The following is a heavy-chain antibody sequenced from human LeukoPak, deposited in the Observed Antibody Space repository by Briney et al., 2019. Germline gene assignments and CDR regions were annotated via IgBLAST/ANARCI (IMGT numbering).Heavy chain of an antibody. CDR1: GYSISSGYY. Sequence: PSETLSLTCAVSGYSISSGYYWGWIRRPPGKGLEWIGSIYHSGSTYYNPSLKSRVSISVDTSKNQFSLRLSSVTAADTAVYYCARRYGSYSQNLFDYWGQGTLVTVSS. CDR3: ARRYGSYSQNLFDY. V-gene: IGHV4-38-2*01. CDR2: IYHSGST. J-gene: IGHJ4*02. D-gene: IGHD3-10*01.